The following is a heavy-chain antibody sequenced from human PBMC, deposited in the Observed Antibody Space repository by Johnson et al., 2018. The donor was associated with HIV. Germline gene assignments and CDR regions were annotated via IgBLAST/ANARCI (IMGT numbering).Heavy chain of an antibody. CDR2: ISYDGSNK. CDR3: ARYCSGGSCYSVWQKNDAFDI. J-gene: IGHJ3*02. D-gene: IGHD2-15*01. CDR1: GFTFSSYA. V-gene: IGHV3-30-3*01. Sequence: QVQLVESGGGVVQPGRSLSLSCAASGFTFSSYAMYWVRQAPGKGLEWVAFISYDGSNKYYADSVKGRFNISRNKSKNTLSLQWNSLRAEDTAVYYCARYCSGGSCYSVWQKNDAFDIWGQGTMVTVSS.